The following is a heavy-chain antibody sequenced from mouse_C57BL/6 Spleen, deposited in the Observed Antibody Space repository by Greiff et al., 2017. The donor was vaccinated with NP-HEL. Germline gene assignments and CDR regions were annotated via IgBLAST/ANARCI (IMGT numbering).Heavy chain of an antibody. V-gene: IGHV1-69*01. CDR2: IDPSASYT. Sequence: QVQLQQPGAELVMPGASVKLSCKASGYTFTSYWMHWVKQRPGQGLEWIGEIDPSASYTNYNQKFKGKSTLTVDKSSSTAYMQLSSLTSEDSAVYYCASQAYWGQGTLVTVSA. CDR3: ASQAY. J-gene: IGHJ3*01. CDR1: GYTFTSYW.